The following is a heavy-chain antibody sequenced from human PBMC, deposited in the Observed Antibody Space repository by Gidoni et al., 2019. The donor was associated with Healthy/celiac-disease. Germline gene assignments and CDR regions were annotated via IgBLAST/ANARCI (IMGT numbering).Heavy chain of an antibody. CDR3: ARPGQLLYRNWYFDL. D-gene: IGHD2-2*02. CDR2: IYYSGST. Sequence: QVQLQESGPGLVKPSETLSLTCTVSGGSISSYYWSWIRQPPGKGLEWIGYIYYSGSTNYNPSLKSRVTISVDTSKNQFSLKLSSVTAADTAVYYCARPGQLLYRNWYFDLWGRGTLVTVSS. V-gene: IGHV4-59*08. CDR1: GGSISSYY. J-gene: IGHJ2*01.